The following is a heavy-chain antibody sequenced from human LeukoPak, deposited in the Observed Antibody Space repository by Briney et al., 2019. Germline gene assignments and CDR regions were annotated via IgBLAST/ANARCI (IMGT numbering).Heavy chain of an antibody. CDR2: FHTAGDT. V-gene: IGHV3-13*01. CDR1: GFTFSNYD. Sequence: GGSLRLSCAASGFTFSNYDMHWVRQATGKGLEWVSAFHTAGDTHYSGSVKGRFATSRENAKNSFYLQMNNLRAGDAAVYYCARGSCSSRSCYKRVNGLDVWGQGTPVTVSS. CDR3: ARGSCSSRSCYKRVNGLDV. D-gene: IGHD2-2*01. J-gene: IGHJ6*02.